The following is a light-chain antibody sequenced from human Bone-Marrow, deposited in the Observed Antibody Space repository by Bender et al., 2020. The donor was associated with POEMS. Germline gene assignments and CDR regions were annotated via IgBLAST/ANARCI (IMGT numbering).Light chain of an antibody. V-gene: IGLV2-23*02. J-gene: IGLJ1*01. Sequence: QSALTQPASVSGSPGQSITISCTGTSSDVGIYKFVSWYQQHPGKAPKLIIYEVNKRPSGVSNRFSGSKSGNTASLTISGLQAEDEADYYCCSYAGSRTYVFGTGTKVTVL. CDR1: SSDVGIYKF. CDR3: CSYAGSRTYV. CDR2: EVN.